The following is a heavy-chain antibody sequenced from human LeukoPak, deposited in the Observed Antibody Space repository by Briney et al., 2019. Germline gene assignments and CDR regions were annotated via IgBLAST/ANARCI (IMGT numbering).Heavy chain of an antibody. D-gene: IGHD5-18*01. J-gene: IGHJ4*02. CDR2: ISSSSNYI. V-gene: IGHV3-21*06. CDR1: GFTFTTYS. CDR3: ARCGLGGIQLWLLPFDY. Sequence: GGSLRLSCAASGFTFTTYSMNWVRQAPGKGLEWVSSISSSSNYIYYADSVKGRFTISRDNAQSSLYLQMNNLRAEDTAVYYCARCGLGGIQLWLLPFDYWGQGTLVTVSS.